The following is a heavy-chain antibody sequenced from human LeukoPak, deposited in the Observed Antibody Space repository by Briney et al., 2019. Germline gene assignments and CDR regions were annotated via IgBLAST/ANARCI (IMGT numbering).Heavy chain of an antibody. CDR2: MNPSSGNR. CDR1: GYTFSSYD. Sequence: GASVKASCKAAGYTFSSYDINWVRQAPGQGLEWMGWMNPSSGNRGYTQKFQGRVTMTRDASISTAYMEPSSLRSEDRALYYCARMRGYTYGYWYLDLWGRGTLVTVSS. D-gene: IGHD5-18*01. J-gene: IGHJ2*01. CDR3: ARMRGYTYGYWYLDL. V-gene: IGHV1-8*01.